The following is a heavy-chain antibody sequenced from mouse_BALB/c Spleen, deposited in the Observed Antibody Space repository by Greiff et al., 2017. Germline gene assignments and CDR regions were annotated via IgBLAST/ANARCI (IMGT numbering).Heavy chain of an antibody. CDR3: ARPITTVVPYAMDY. J-gene: IGHJ4*01. CDR2: ISSGSHTI. CDR1: GFTFSSFG. V-gene: IGHV5-17*02. D-gene: IGHD1-1*01. Sequence: EVKVVESGGGLVQPGGSRKLSCAASGFTFSSFGMHWVRQAPEKGLEWVAYISSGSHTIYFADTVKGRFTISRDNPRNTLFLQMTSLRSEDTAMYYCARPITTVVPYAMDYWGQGTSVTVSS.